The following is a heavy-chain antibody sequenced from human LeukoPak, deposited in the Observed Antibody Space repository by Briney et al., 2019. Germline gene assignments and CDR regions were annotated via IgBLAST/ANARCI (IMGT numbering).Heavy chain of an antibody. CDR1: GYTFTGYY. CDR3: ARDQGTTGDWFDP. V-gene: IGHV1-2*02. CDR2: INPNSGGT. D-gene: IGHD1-1*01. Sequence: ASVKVSCKASGYTFTGYYIHWVRQAPGQGLEGMGWINPNSGGTNYAQKFQGRVTMTRDTSISTAYMELSRLRSDDTAVYYCARDQGTTGDWFDPWGQGTLVTVSS. J-gene: IGHJ5*02.